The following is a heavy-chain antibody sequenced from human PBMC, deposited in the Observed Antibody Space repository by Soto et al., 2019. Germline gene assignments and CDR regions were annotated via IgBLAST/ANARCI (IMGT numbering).Heavy chain of an antibody. J-gene: IGHJ4*02. CDR3: ARQVGYNSGWRDY. CDR1: GGSFSTYY. CDR2: IYYNGSP. V-gene: IGHV4-59*01. D-gene: IGHD6-19*01. Sequence: QVQLQESGPGLVKPSETLSLTCTVSGGSFSTYYWGWIRQPPGKGLEWIGYIYYNGSPNYSPSLKNRVTISVDTSKNQFSLRLSSVTAADTAVYYCARQVGYNSGWRDYWGQGTLVTVSS.